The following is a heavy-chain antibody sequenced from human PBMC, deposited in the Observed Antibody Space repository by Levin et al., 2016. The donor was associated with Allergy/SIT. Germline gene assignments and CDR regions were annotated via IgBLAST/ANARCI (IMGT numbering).Heavy chain of an antibody. CDR2: ISSDSNSI. CDR3: ARDEDYGDQWDY. V-gene: IGHV3-21*01. Sequence: GGSLRLSCVVSGFTFSNNGLNWVRQRPGKGLEWVSSISSDSNSIYYADSVRGRFTISRDNSKNSLYLQMNSLRAEDTAVYYCARDEDYGDQWDYWGQGTMVTVSS. D-gene: IGHD4-17*01. CDR1: GFTFSNNG. J-gene: IGHJ4*02.